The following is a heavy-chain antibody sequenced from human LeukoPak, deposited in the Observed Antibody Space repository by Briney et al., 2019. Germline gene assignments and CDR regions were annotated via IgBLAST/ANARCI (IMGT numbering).Heavy chain of an antibody. V-gene: IGHV3-30-3*01. CDR3: ARPEEDFWSGSFDY. Sequence: GRSLRLSCAASGFTFSSYAMHWVRQAPGRGLEWVAVISYDGSNKYYADSVKGRFTISRDNSKNTLYLQMNSLRAEDTAVYYCARPEEDFWSGSFDYWGQGTLATVSS. CDR2: ISYDGSNK. D-gene: IGHD3-3*01. CDR1: GFTFSSYA. J-gene: IGHJ4*02.